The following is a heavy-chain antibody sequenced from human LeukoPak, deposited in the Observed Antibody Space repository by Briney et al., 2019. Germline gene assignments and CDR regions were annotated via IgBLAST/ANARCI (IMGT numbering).Heavy chain of an antibody. V-gene: IGHV3-23*01. Sequence: GGSLRLSCAVSGITLSDYGMSWVRQAPGKGLEWVAGISDSGGRTNYADSVKGRFTIYRDNHKKTLYLQMNSLRAGGTAVYFCANRGVVIRVILVGFHKEAYYLHSWGQGTLATVSS. D-gene: IGHD3-22*01. J-gene: IGHJ4*02. CDR1: GITLSDYG. CDR3: ANRGVVIRVILVGFHKEAYYLHS. CDR2: ISDSGGRT.